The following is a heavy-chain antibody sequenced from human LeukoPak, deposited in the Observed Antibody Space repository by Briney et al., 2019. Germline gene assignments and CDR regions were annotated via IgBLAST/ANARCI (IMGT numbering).Heavy chain of an antibody. CDR1: GLTFSNYG. CDR2: IRYDGSNK. V-gene: IGHV3-30*02. Sequence: GGSLRLSCAASGLTFSNYGMHWVRQAPGKGPEWVAFIRYDGSNKYYADSVKGRFTISRGNSKNTLYLQMNSLRAEDTAVYYCAKDSYYDSSVYYSQIDYWGQGTLVTVSS. D-gene: IGHD3-22*01. J-gene: IGHJ4*02. CDR3: AKDSYYDSSVYYSQIDY.